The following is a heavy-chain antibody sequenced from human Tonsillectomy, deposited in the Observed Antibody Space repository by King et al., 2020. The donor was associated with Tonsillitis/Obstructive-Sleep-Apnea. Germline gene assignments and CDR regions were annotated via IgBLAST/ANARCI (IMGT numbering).Heavy chain of an antibody. CDR2: ISDYNGNT. V-gene: IGHV1-18*01. CDR3: ARDSMSHYYDSSAYYSFDY. J-gene: IGHJ4*02. CDR1: GYTFTNYG. Sequence: VQLVQSGAEVKKPGASVKVSCKASGYTFTNYGISWVRQAPGQGLEWMGWISDYNGNTNSAQKLQGRVTMTTDTSTSTAFMELRSLRSDDTAVYYCARDSMSHYYDSSAYYSFDYWGQGTLVTVSS. D-gene: IGHD3-22*01.